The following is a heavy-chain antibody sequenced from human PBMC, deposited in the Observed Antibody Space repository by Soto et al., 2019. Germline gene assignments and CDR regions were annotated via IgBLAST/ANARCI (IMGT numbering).Heavy chain of an antibody. J-gene: IGHJ6*02. CDR3: ARVYGSGWACYYGTDV. CDR2: TYYTSKWYN. CDR1: GDSLSSNSAI. Sequence: SQTLSLTCAIFGDSLSSNSAIWNWFRQSPSRGLEWLGRTYYTSKWYNDYAVSVKSRISINPDTSKNQVSLQLNSVTPEDTAVYYCARVYGSGWACYYGTDVWGQGTTVIGSS. V-gene: IGHV6-1*01. D-gene: IGHD6-19*01.